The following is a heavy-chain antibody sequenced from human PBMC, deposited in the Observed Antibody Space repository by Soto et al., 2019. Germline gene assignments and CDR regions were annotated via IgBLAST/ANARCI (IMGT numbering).Heavy chain of an antibody. D-gene: IGHD3-16*01. V-gene: IGHV1-3*01. CDR3: ARDPEEYDYIFDY. J-gene: IGHJ4*02. CDR1: GYTFTSYA. Sequence: GASVKVSCKASGYTFTSYAMHWVRQAPGQRLEWMGWINAGNGNTKYSQKFQGRVTITRDTSASTAYMELSSLRSEDTAVYYCARDPEEYDYIFDYWGQGTLVTVSS. CDR2: INAGNGNT.